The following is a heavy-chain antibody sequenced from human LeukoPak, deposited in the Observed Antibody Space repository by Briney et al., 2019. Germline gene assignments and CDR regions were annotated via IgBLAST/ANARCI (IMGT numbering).Heavy chain of an antibody. CDR2: VYYSGSP. D-gene: IGHD3-10*01. CDR1: GDSINSSRYY. CDR3: ARHLESGTYYAPFDY. J-gene: IGHJ4*02. V-gene: IGHV4-39*01. Sequence: PSETLSLTCTVSGDSINSSRYYWGWIRQPPGKGLEWIGSVYYSGSPYYNPSLKGQVTISVDTSKNQFALKLSSVTAADTAVYYCARHLESGTYYAPFDYWGQGTLLTVSS.